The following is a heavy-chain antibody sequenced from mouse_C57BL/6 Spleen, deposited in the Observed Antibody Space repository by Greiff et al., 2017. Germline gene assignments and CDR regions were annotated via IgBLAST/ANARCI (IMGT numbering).Heavy chain of an antibody. CDR2: ISDGGSYT. CDR3: ARERGSITTDHYFDY. V-gene: IGHV5-4*01. Sequence: EVNLVESGGGLVKPGGSLKLSCAASGFTFSSYAMSWVRQTPEKRLEWVATISDGGSYTYYPDNVKGRFTISRDNAKNNLYLQMSHLKSEDTAMYYCARERGSITTDHYFDYWGQGTTLTVSS. D-gene: IGHD1-1*01. J-gene: IGHJ2*01. CDR1: GFTFSSYA.